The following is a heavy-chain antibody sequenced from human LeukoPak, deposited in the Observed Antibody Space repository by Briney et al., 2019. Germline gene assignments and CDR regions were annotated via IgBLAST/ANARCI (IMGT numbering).Heavy chain of an antibody. CDR2: IYSGGST. CDR3: AGDSNWDLGIDY. Sequence: GGSLRLSCAASGFTVSSNYMSWVRQAPGKGLEWVSVIYSGGSTYYADSVKGRFTISRDNSKNTLYLQMNSLRAEDTAVYYCAGDSNWDLGIDYWGQGTLVTVSS. V-gene: IGHV3-66*01. CDR1: GFTVSSNY. D-gene: IGHD7-27*01. J-gene: IGHJ4*02.